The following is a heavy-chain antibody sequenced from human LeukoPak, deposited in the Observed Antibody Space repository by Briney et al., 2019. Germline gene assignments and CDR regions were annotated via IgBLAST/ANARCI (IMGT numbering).Heavy chain of an antibody. Sequence: PSETLSLTCTVPGGSISSYYWSWVRQPAGKGLEWIGRIHTSGSTNYNPSLKSPVTMSVDTSKNQFSLRLSSVTAADTAVYYCARGGAWSGYYTGWFDPGGQGTLVTVSS. V-gene: IGHV4-4*07. CDR1: GGSISSYY. D-gene: IGHD3-3*01. J-gene: IGHJ5*02. CDR3: ARGGAWSGYYTGWFDP. CDR2: IHTSGST.